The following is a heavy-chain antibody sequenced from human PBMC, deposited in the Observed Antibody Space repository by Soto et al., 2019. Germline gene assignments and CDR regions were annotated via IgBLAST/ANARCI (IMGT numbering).Heavy chain of an antibody. CDR2: IIPILGIA. J-gene: IGHJ5*02. CDR3: ARDLRSSSWDGNWFDP. D-gene: IGHD6-13*01. V-gene: IGHV1-69*08. CDR1: GGTFSSYT. Sequence: QVQLVQSGAEVKKPGSSVKVSCKASGGTFSSYTISWVRQAPGQGLEWMGRIIPILGIANYAQKVQGSATITADKSTSTAYMKLSSLRSEDKAVYYCARDLRSSSWDGNWFDPWGQGTLVNVSS.